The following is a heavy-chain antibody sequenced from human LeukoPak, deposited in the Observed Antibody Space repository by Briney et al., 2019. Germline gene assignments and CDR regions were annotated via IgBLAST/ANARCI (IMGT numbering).Heavy chain of an antibody. V-gene: IGHV2-5*02. D-gene: IGHD2-21*01. J-gene: IGHJ6*03. CDR1: GFSLSSRGMG. Sequence: SGPTLFNPTPTLTLTFSFSGFSLSSRGMGVGWIRQPPVKALEWLALIYWDDDKRYIPSRKSRLTIAQDTSKNEVVLTMTNVDPVDTATYYCAHAYCGRSSCHPYFYYNMDVWGKGATVTVSS. CDR2: IYWDDDK. CDR3: AHAYCGRSSCHPYFYYNMDV.